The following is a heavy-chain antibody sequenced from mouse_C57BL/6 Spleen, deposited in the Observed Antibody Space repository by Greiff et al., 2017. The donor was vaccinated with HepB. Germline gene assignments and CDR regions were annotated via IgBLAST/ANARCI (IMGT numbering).Heavy chain of an antibody. CDR3: ARGHYGKGSLFDY. Sequence: VQLQQPGAELVKPGASVKLSCKASGYTFTSYWMQWVKQRPGQGLEWIGEIDPSDSYTNYNQKFKGKATLTVDTSSSTAYMQLSSLTAEDSAVYYCARGHYGKGSLFDYWGQGTTLTGSS. CDR1: GYTFTSYW. D-gene: IGHD2-1*01. J-gene: IGHJ2*01. CDR2: IDPSDSYT. V-gene: IGHV1-50*01.